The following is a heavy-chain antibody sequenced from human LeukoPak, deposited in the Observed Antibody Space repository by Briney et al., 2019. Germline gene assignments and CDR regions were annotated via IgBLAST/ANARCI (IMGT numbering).Heavy chain of an antibody. Sequence: SETLSLTCAVSGGSVDGAGQSWSWIRQSPGKALEWIAYIFYSGSTYYNPSLKSRVTILIDTSKNQFSLKLSSVTAADTAVYYCARGPYLGDSNNWFDPWGPGTLVTVSS. J-gene: IGHJ5*02. CDR3: ARGPYLGDSNNWFDP. CDR1: GGSVDGAGQS. D-gene: IGHD4-17*01. CDR2: IFYSGST. V-gene: IGHV4-30-2*06.